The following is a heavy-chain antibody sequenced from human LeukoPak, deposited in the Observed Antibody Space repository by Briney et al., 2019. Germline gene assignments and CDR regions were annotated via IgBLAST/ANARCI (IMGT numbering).Heavy chain of an antibody. CDR2: ISGSGGST. CDR1: GFTFSSYA. CDR3: AKVDYYDSSGYYLGGDGMDV. Sequence: GGSLRLSCAASGFTFSSYAMSWVRQAPGKGPEWVSAISGSGGSTYYADSVKGRFTISRDNSKNTLYLQMNSLRAEDTAVYYCAKVDYYDSSGYYLGGDGMDVWGQGTTVTVSS. D-gene: IGHD3-22*01. V-gene: IGHV3-23*01. J-gene: IGHJ6*02.